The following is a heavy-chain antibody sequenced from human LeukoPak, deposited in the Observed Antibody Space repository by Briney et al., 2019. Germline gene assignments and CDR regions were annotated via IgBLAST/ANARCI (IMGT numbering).Heavy chain of an antibody. CDR3: ARGPTNGQAFDY. V-gene: IGHV3-7*01. J-gene: IGHJ4*02. D-gene: IGHD2-8*01. CDR1: GFTFINAW. CDR2: IREDGSQK. Sequence: PGGSLRLSCAASGFTFINAWMAWVRQAPGKGLEWVASIREDGSQKTSVDSVRGRFTISRDNAKNSVYLQMDSLRAEDTAVYYCARGPTNGQAFDYWGQGTLVSVSS.